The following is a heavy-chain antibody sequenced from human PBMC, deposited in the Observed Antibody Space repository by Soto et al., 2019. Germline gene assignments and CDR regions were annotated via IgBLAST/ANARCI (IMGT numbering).Heavy chain of an antibody. V-gene: IGHV4-30-2*01. J-gene: IGHJ1*01. CDR2: IYHTGST. CDR1: GGSISSGGYS. Sequence: QLQLQESGSGLVKPSQTLSLTCAVSGGSISSGGYSWSWIRQPPGKGLEWIGYIYHTGSTYHNPSLKSRVTISVDRSKNQFSLKLSSVTAADTAVYFCARDGGYGNFQHWGQGTLVTVYS. CDR3: ARDGGYGNFQH. D-gene: IGHD3-16*01.